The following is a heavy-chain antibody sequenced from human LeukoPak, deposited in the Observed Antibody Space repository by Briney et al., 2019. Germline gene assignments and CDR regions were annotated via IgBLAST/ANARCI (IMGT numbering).Heavy chain of an antibody. V-gene: IGHV4-38-2*02. Sequence: PSETLSLTCAVSGYSISSGYYWGWIRRPPGKGLEWIGSIYHSGSTYYNPSLKSRVTISVDTSKNQFSLKLSSVTAADTAVYYCARENYDILTGYYLDWDYWGQGTLVTVSS. CDR3: ARENYDILTGYYLDWDY. D-gene: IGHD3-9*01. J-gene: IGHJ4*02. CDR2: IYHSGST. CDR1: GYSISSGYY.